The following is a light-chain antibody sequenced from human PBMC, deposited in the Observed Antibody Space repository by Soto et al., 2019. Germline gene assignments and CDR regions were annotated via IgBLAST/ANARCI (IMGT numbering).Light chain of an antibody. CDR3: SSYTSSSTYV. Sequence: QSALTQPPSVSGSPGQSVAISCTGSSSDVGSYKGVSWYQQSPGTAPKLMIYEVNNRPSGVPDRFSGSKSGNTASLTISGLQAEDEADYCCSSYTSSSTYVFGTGTQLTVL. V-gene: IGLV2-18*02. CDR1: SSDVGSYKG. J-gene: IGLJ7*01. CDR2: EVN.